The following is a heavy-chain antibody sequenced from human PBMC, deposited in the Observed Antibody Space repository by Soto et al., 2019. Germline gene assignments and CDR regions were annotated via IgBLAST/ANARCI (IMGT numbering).Heavy chain of an antibody. J-gene: IGHJ4*02. CDR3: ARGGTFAYDTSGYSVY. CDR2: INPSGDGT. Sequence: QVQLVQSGAEVKKPGASVKVSCKAFGYTFNAFYMHWVRQAPGQGLEWMGVINPSGDGTSYAQKFQGRVTMTRDTSISTAYMELSRLRSDDTAVYYCARGGTFAYDTSGYSVYWGQGTLVTVSS. D-gene: IGHD3-22*01. V-gene: IGHV1-46*02. CDR1: GYTFNAFY.